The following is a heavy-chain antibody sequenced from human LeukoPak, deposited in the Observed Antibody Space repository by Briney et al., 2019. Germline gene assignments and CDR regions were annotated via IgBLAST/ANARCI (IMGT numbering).Heavy chain of an antibody. CDR2: INPNSGGT. Sequence: ASVKVSCKASGYTFTGYHMHWVRQAPGQGLEWMGWINPNSGGTNYAQKFQGRVTMTRDTSISTAYMELSRLRSDDTAVYYCARLSVAGLDAFDIWGQGTMVTVSS. CDR3: ARLSVAGLDAFDI. V-gene: IGHV1-2*02. CDR1: GYTFTGYH. D-gene: IGHD6-19*01. J-gene: IGHJ3*02.